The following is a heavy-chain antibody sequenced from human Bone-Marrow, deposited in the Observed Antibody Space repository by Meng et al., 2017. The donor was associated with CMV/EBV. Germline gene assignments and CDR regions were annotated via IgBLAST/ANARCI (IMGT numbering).Heavy chain of an antibody. CDR2: IVPNGGVT. D-gene: IGHD6-25*01. CDR3: AREAYDSGGFDP. J-gene: IGHJ5*02. CDR1: GYHFTSYY. V-gene: IGHV1-2*02. Sequence: CKASGYHFTSYYIKWMRQAPGQGLEWIGWIVPNGGVTNYAQKFKDRVTMTRDTSINTAYLDLTRLTSDDTAIYYCAREAYDSGGFDPWGQGTLVTVSS.